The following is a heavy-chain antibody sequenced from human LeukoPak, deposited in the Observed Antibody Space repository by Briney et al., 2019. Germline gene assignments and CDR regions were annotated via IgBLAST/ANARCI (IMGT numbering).Heavy chain of an antibody. CDR1: RFTFNSYG. D-gene: IGHD6-19*01. J-gene: IGHJ4*02. Sequence: GGSLRLSCAASRFTFNSYGMHWVRQAPGKGLEWVAFIRYDGSNKYYAESVKGRFTISRDNSKNTLYLQMSSLRAEDTAVYYCAKDLAVARMWYYFDYWGQGTLVTVSS. V-gene: IGHV3-30*02. CDR2: IRYDGSNK. CDR3: AKDLAVARMWYYFDY.